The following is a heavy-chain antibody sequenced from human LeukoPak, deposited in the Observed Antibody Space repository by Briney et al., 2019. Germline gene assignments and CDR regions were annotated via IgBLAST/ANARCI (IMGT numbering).Heavy chain of an antibody. CDR1: GGSISSSNW. Sequence: SETLSLTCAVSGGSISSSNWWSWVRQPPGKGLEWIGEIYHSGSTNYNPSLKSRVTISVDKSKNQFSLKLSPVTAADTAVYYCARVTSRPRPRYFDLWGRGTLVTVSS. CDR2: IYHSGST. D-gene: IGHD2-2*01. V-gene: IGHV4-4*02. J-gene: IGHJ2*01. CDR3: ARVTSRPRPRYFDL.